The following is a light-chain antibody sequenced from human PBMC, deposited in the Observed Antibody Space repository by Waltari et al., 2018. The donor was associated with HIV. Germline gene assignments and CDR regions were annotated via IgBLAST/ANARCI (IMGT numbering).Light chain of an antibody. CDR2: SNN. CDR1: SSTIGGNA. CDR3: AAWDDSLNDSYV. Sequence: QSVLTQPPSASGTPGQRVTISCPGSSSTIGGNALNWYQRLPGTAPKLLIYSNNQRPSGVPDRFSGSKSGTSASLAISGLQSDDEADYYCAAWDDSLNDSYVFGPGTKVTVL. J-gene: IGLJ1*01. V-gene: IGLV1-44*01.